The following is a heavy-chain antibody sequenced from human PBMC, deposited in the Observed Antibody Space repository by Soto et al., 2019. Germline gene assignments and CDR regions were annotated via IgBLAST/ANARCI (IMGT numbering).Heavy chain of an antibody. CDR2: IKEDGSEK. V-gene: IGHV3-7*01. J-gene: IGHJ5*02. CDR1: GFTFSSYW. D-gene: IGHD2-15*01. Sequence: GGSLRLSCAASGFTFSSYWMSWVRQAPGKGLEWVANIKEDGSEKYYVDSVKGRFTTSRDNAKNSLYLQMNSLRAEDTAVYYCASTPGGYCGGGSCPLGQGTLVTVSS. CDR3: ASTPGGYCGGGSCP.